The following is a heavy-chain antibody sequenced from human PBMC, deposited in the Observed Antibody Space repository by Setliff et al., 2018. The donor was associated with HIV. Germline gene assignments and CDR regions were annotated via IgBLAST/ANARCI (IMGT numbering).Heavy chain of an antibody. CDR3: AREKGRYFDWSHTRDALDI. D-gene: IGHD3-9*01. CDR1: SYSISSGYY. CDR2: ITHSGST. Sequence: SETLSLTCAVSSYSISSGYYWGWIRQPPGKGLEWIGEITHSGSTNYNPSLKSRVTISVDTSKNQFSLKLTSVTAADTAVYYCAREKGRYFDWSHTRDALDIWGQGTMVTVSS. J-gene: IGHJ3*02. V-gene: IGHV4-38-2*02.